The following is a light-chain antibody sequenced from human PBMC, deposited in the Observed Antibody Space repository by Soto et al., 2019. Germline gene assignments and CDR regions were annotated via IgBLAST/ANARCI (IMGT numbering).Light chain of an antibody. CDR1: SSDVGGYNY. Sequence: QSVLTQPRSVSGSPGQSVTISCTGTSSDVGGYNYVSWYQQHPGKAPKLMIYDVSKRPSGVPDRFSGSKSGNTASLTICGLQAEDEADYYCCSYAGSYTWVFGGGTKLTVL. J-gene: IGLJ3*02. V-gene: IGLV2-11*01. CDR3: CSYAGSYTWV. CDR2: DVS.